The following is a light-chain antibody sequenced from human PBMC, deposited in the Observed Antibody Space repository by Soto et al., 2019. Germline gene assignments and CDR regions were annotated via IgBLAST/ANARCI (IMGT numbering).Light chain of an antibody. V-gene: IGKV3-15*01. CDR3: DRYNNWPT. Sequence: EVVMTQSPATLSVSQGERATLSCRASQRVSSNLAWYQQKPGQAPRLLIYGASTRATGVPASFSGSGSATEFTLTISSLQSEDFAVYCLDRYNNWPTFDQGTKMETK. CDR1: QRVSSN. J-gene: IGKJ1*01. CDR2: GAS.